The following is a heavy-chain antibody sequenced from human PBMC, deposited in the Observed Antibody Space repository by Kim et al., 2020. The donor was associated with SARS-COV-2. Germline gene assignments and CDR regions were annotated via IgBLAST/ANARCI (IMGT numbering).Heavy chain of an antibody. D-gene: IGHD6-13*01. Sequence: KGRFTISRDNAKNTLYLQMNSLRAEDTAVYYCAKDLTRGAAAGRPDWPQHWGQGTLVTVSS. CDR3: AKDLTRGAAAGRPDWPQH. J-gene: IGHJ1*01. V-gene: IGHV3-23*01.